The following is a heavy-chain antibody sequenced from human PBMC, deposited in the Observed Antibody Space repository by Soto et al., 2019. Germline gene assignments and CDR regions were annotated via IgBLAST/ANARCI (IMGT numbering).Heavy chain of an antibody. Sequence: GWSLRLSCAASGETFSSYAMSGVRKTPGKGLEWVSAISGSGGSTYYADSVKGRFTISRDNSKNTLYLQMNSLRAEGTAVYYCATTYLGELSLPFAYWGQGTLVTVSS. CDR3: ATTYLGELSLPFAY. CDR2: ISGSGGST. D-gene: IGHD3-16*02. J-gene: IGHJ4*02. CDR1: GETFSSYA. V-gene: IGHV3-23*01.